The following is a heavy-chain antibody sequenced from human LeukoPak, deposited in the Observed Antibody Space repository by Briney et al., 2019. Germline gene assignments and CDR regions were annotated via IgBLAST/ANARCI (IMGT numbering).Heavy chain of an antibody. J-gene: IGHJ4*01. CDR2: ITHRGRT. CDR1: GGSLSSFF. D-gene: IGHD4-17*01. Sequence: PSETLSLTCAVYGGSLSSFFWSWIRQPPGQVLEWIGEITHRGRTNYNPSLKGRVSISLDTSKNQFSLRLSSVTAADTAVYYCAPIFGDYSDFDSWGQGTLVTVSS. V-gene: IGHV4-34*01. CDR3: APIFGDYSDFDS.